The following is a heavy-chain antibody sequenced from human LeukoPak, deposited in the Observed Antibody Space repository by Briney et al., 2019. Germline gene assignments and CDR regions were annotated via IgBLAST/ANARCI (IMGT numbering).Heavy chain of an antibody. CDR2: ISSGGSYI. V-gene: IGHV3-21*01. CDR1: GFTFSSYS. J-gene: IGHJ4*02. D-gene: IGHD3-22*01. Sequence: GGSLRLSCAASGFTFSSYSTNWVRQAPGKGLEWVSFISSGGSYIYYADSVKGRFTISRDNAKNSLYLQMNSLRAEDTAVYYCARNYYDSTQIGFDYWGQGTLVTVSS. CDR3: ARNYYDSTQIGFDY.